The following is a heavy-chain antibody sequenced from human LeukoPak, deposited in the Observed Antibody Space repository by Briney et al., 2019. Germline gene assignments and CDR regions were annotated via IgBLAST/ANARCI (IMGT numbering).Heavy chain of an antibody. D-gene: IGHD2-15*01. J-gene: IGHJ2*01. CDR2: IWYDGSNK. CDR3: AKQPAASAHEAGGSFWYFDL. Sequence: GGSPRLSCAASGFTFSSYGMHWVRQAPGKGLEWVAVIWYDGSNKYYADSVKGRFTISRDNSKNTLYLQMNSLRVEDTAVYYCAKQPAASAHEAGGSFWYFDLWGRGTLVTVPS. CDR1: GFTFSSYG. V-gene: IGHV3-33*06.